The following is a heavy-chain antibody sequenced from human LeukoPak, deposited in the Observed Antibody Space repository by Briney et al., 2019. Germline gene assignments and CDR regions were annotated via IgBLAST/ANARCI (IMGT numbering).Heavy chain of an antibody. Sequence: SGGSLRLSCAASGFTFSSYGMHWVRQAPGKGLGYVSAITPSGGNTFYAGSVKGRFTIFRDNSKNTLYLQMGGLRAEDMAVYYCARRRDYAGYYYGMDVWGQGTTVTVSS. CDR2: ITPSGGNT. CDR1: GFTFSSYG. V-gene: IGHV3-64*02. D-gene: IGHD4-23*01. J-gene: IGHJ6*02. CDR3: ARRRDYAGYYYGMDV.